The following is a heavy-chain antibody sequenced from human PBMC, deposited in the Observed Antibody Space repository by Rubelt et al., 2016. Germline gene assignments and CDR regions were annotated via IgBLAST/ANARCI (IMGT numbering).Heavy chain of an antibody. D-gene: IGHD1-26*01. J-gene: IGHJ4*02. V-gene: IGHV3-21*05. CDR1: GFTFSSYS. Sequence: EVQLLESGGGLVQPGGSLRLSCAASGFTFSSYSMNWVRQAPGKGLEWVSYISSSSSYIYYADSVKGRFTISRDNAKNSLYLQMNSLRAEDTAVYYCAREEVGPTEADYWGQGTLVTVSS. CDR3: AREEVGPTEADY. CDR2: ISSSSSYI.